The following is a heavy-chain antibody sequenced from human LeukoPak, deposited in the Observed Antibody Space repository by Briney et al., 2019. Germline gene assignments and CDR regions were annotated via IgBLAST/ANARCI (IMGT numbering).Heavy chain of an antibody. J-gene: IGHJ4*02. D-gene: IGHD4-17*01. CDR2: INHSGST. CDR1: GGSFSGYY. V-gene: IGHV4-34*01. CDR3: ARAYGDYALVDY. Sequence: SETLSLTCAVYGGSFSGYYWSWIRQPPGKGLEWIGEINHSGSTNYNPSLKSRVTISVDTSKNQFSLKLSSVTAADTAVYYCARAYGDYALVDYWGQGTLVTVSS.